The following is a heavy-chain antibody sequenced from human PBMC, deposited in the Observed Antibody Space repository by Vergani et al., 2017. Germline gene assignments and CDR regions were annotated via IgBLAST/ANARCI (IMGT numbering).Heavy chain of an antibody. CDR2: INHSGST. V-gene: IGHV4-34*01. Sequence: QVQLQQWGAGLLKPSETLSLTCAVSGGSFSGYYWSWIRQPPGQGLEWIGEINHSGSTNYNPYLKSRGTISVETSKNQFSLKLSSVTAADTAVYYCARRIVVVVAATPMDVWGQGTTVTVSS. J-gene: IGHJ6*02. CDR1: GGSFSGYY. CDR3: ARRIVVVVAATPMDV. D-gene: IGHD2-15*01.